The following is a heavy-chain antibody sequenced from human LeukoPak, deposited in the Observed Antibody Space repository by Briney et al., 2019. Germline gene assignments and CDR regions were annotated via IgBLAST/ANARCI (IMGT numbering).Heavy chain of an antibody. CDR3: VRAMTREWGGWYDNDY. J-gene: IGHJ4*03. V-gene: IGHV4-4*07. D-gene: IGHD6-19*01. CDR1: GSSVSNHW. Sequence: SETLSLTCTVSGSSVSNHWWIWIRQPAGKGLEWIGRISSRGYTNYNPSLKSRVAMSVDTSKNQFSLKLNSVTAADTAVYYCVRAMTREWGGWYDNDYWGRGTLVTVSS. CDR2: ISSRGYT.